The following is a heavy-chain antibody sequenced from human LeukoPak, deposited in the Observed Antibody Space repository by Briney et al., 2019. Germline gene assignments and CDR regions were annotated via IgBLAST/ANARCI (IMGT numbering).Heavy chain of an antibody. D-gene: IGHD3-10*01. CDR2: LYISGST. V-gene: IGHV4-4*07. CDR1: GASISSYY. CDR3: ARDLSGSLYFDY. J-gene: IGHJ4*02. Sequence: SETLSLTCTVSGASISSYYYTWIRQTAGGGLEWIGRLYISGSTDYHPSLKSRVTISVDTSNNQFSLNLNSVTAADTAVYFCARDLSGSLYFDYWGQGVLVTVSS.